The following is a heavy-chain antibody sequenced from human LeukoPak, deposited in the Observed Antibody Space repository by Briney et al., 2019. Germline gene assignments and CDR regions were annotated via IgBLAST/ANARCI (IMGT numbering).Heavy chain of an antibody. Sequence: PSETLSLTCAVSGGSISSGGYSWSWIRQPPGKGLEWIGYIYHSGSTYYNPSLKSRVTISVDRSKNQFSLKLSSVTAADTAVYYCARGGDSEPFDYWDQGTLVTVSS. J-gene: IGHJ4*02. CDR1: GGSISSGGYS. CDR2: IYHSGST. D-gene: IGHD6-13*01. CDR3: ARGGDSEPFDY. V-gene: IGHV4-30-2*01.